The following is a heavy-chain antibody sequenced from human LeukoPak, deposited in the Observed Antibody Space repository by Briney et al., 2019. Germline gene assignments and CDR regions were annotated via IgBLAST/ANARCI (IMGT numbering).Heavy chain of an antibody. CDR1: GGSISSYF. CDR2: IHNSVNT. Sequence: PSETLSLTCTVSGGSISSYFWSWIRQSPGKGLEWIGYIHNSVNTNYNPSLKSRVTISLATSKNHLSLKLTSVTAADTPVYSCARNPSGTYRATILDYWGQGNLVIVSS. V-gene: IGHV4-59*01. D-gene: IGHD4-11*01. J-gene: IGHJ4*02. CDR3: ARNPSGTYRATILDY.